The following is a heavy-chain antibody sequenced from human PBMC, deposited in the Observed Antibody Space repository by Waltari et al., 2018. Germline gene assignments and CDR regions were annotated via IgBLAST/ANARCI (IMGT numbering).Heavy chain of an antibody. J-gene: IGHJ5*02. V-gene: IGHV4-59*01. CDR2: IYYSGST. CDR1: GGSISSYY. CDR3: ARVVYDILTGYGPLFDP. D-gene: IGHD3-9*01. Sequence: QVQLQESGPGLVKPSETLSLTCTVSGGSISSYYWSWIRQPPGKGLEWIGYIYYSGSTTYNPSLKSRVTISVDTSKNQFSLKLSSVTAADTAVYYCARVVYDILTGYGPLFDPWGQGTLVTVSS.